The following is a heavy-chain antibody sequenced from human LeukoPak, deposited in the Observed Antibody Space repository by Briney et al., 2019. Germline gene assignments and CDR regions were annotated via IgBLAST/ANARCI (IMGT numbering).Heavy chain of an antibody. J-gene: IGHJ4*02. CDR2: IFHSGST. Sequence: ASGALSLTCTVSGASIIGPKWWNWVRLSPGKGMEWIGEIFHSGSTHYNPSLKSRVTISVDTSKNQFSLILTSVTDADTAVYYCATSSGWYRYDFWGQGTLVTVSS. V-gene: IGHV4-4*02. CDR3: ATSSGWYRYDF. D-gene: IGHD6-19*01. CDR1: GASIIGPKW.